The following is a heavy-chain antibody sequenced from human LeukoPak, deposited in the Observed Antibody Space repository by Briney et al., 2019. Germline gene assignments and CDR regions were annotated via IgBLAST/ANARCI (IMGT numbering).Heavy chain of an antibody. D-gene: IGHD3-16*01. CDR1: GFTFDDYA. J-gene: IGHJ4*02. CDR2: ISWNSGSI. Sequence: GRSLRLSCAASGFTFDDYAMHLVRQAPGKGLEWVSGISWNSGSIGYADSVKGRFTISRDNAKNSLYLQMNSLRAEDTALYYCAKDMDMITFEGALDYWGQGTLVTVSS. CDR3: AKDMDMITFEGALDY. V-gene: IGHV3-9*01.